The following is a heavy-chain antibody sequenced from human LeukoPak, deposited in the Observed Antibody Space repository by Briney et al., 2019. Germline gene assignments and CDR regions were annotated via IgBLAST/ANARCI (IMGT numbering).Heavy chain of an antibody. CDR3: ARHDRIIASPLV. D-gene: IGHD2/OR15-2a*01. V-gene: IGHV4-39*01. Sequence: SETLSLTCIVSGGSISSSSYNWGWIRQPPGKGLEWIGSIYYSGTTYYNPSLKSRLTISVDTSKNQFSLNLSSVTAADTAVYYCARHDRIIASPLVWGQGILSLSPQ. CDR1: GGSISSSSYN. J-gene: IGHJ4*02. CDR2: IYYSGTT.